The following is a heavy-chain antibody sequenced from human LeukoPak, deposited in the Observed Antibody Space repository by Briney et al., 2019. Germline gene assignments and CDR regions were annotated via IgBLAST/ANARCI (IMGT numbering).Heavy chain of an antibody. D-gene: IGHD4-23*01. Sequence: SETLPLTCTVSGGSIRSYYWSWIRQPAEKGLEWIGRIYYSGSTYYNPSLKSRVTISVDTSKNQFSLKLSSVTAADTAVYYCARQMGATATVVRFDYWGQGTLVTVSS. CDR3: ARQMGATATVVRFDY. CDR2: IYYSGST. J-gene: IGHJ4*02. V-gene: IGHV4-59*05. CDR1: GGSIRSYY.